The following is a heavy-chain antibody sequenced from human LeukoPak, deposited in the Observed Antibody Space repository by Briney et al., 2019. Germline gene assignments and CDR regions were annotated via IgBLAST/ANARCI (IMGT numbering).Heavy chain of an antibody. CDR3: ARGGAWVTAPFDY. V-gene: IGHV3-30-3*01. J-gene: IGHJ4*02. D-gene: IGHD2-21*02. Sequence: PGGSLRLSCAASGFTFSSYAMHWVRQAPGKGLEWVAVISYDGSNKYYADSVKGRFTISRDNSKNTLYLQMNSLRAEDTAVYYCARGGAWVTAPFDYWGQGTLVTVSS. CDR2: ISYDGSNK. CDR1: GFTFSSYA.